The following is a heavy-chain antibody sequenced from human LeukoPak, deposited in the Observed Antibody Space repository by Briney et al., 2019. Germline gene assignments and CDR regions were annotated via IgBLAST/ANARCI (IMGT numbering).Heavy chain of an antibody. D-gene: IGHD3-10*02. J-gene: IGHJ6*04. Sequence: GGSLRLSCAATAFTFSSYEMNWVRQAPGKGLEWVSYTSSSGSTIYYADSVKGRFTISRDNAKNSLYLQMNSLRAEDTAVYYCAELGITMIGGVWGKGTTVTISS. CDR2: TSSSGSTI. CDR3: AELGITMIGGV. CDR1: AFTFSSYE. V-gene: IGHV3-48*03.